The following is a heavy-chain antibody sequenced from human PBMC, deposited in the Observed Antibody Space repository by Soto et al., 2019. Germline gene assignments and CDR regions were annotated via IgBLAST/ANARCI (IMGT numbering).Heavy chain of an antibody. Sequence: SETLSLTCTVSGGSISSYYWSWIRQPPGKGLEWIGYIYYSGSTNYNPSLKSRVTMSVDTSKNQFSLKLSSVTAADTAVYYCARQATTASNWFDPWGQGTLVTVSS. D-gene: IGHD4-17*01. CDR1: GGSISSYY. CDR3: ARQATTASNWFDP. V-gene: IGHV4-59*08. CDR2: IYYSGST. J-gene: IGHJ5*02.